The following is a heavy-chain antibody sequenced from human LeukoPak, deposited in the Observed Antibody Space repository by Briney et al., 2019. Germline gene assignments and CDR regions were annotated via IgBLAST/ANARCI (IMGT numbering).Heavy chain of an antibody. J-gene: IGHJ5*02. V-gene: IGHV3-13*05. Sequence: GGSLRLSCAASGFTFSSSDMHWVRQGTGKGLECVSTIGSTGDPDYPGSVKGRFTISRENAMNSLNLQMISLRAGGLIIATVSQSPAKIHPW. CDR2: IGSTGDP. CDR3: SQSPAKIHP. D-gene: IGHD3-10*01. CDR1: GFTFSSSD.